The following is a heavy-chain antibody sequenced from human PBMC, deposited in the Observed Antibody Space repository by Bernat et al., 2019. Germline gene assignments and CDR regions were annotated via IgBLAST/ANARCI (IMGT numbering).Heavy chain of an antibody. CDR3: ARQPFTPALYDGYDWYFDL. Sequence: QLQLQESGPGLVKPSETLSLTCTVSGGSISSSSYYWGWIRQPPGKGLEWIGSIYYSGSTYYNPSLKSRVTISVDTSKNQFSLKLSSVTAADTAVYYCARQPFTPALYDGYDWYFDLWGRGTLVTVSS. V-gene: IGHV4-39*01. D-gene: IGHD2-21*01. J-gene: IGHJ2*01. CDR1: GGSISSSSYY. CDR2: IYYSGST.